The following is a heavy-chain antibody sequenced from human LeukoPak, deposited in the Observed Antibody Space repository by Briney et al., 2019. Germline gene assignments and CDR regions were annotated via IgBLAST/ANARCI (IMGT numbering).Heavy chain of an antibody. CDR3: AKSPKDSGYYEPIDY. Sequence: GGSLRLSCAVSGFTLTNHGVSWVRQAPGKGLEWVSGISWNSGSIDYADSVKGRFTISRDNAKNSLYLQMNSLRAEDTALYYCAKSPKDSGYYEPIDYWGQGTLVTVSS. J-gene: IGHJ4*02. CDR1: GFTLTNHG. V-gene: IGHV3-9*01. CDR2: ISWNSGSI. D-gene: IGHD3-22*01.